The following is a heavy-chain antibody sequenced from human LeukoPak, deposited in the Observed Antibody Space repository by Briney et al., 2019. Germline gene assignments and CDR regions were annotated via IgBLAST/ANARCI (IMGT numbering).Heavy chain of an antibody. CDR1: GFTFDDYG. J-gene: IGHJ5*02. CDR3: ARESLQAVASEGSWFDP. D-gene: IGHD6-19*01. Sequence: GGSLRLSCAASGFTFDDYGMSWVRQAPGKGLEWVSGINWNGGSTGYADSVKGRFTISRDNAKNSLYLQMNSLRAEDTAVYYCARESLQAVASEGSWFDPWGQGTLVTVSS. CDR2: INWNGGST. V-gene: IGHV3-20*04.